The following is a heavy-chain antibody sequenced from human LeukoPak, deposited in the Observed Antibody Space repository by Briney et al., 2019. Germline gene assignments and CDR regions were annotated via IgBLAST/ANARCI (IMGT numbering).Heavy chain of an antibody. CDR3: ARGITIFGVVITPYNWFDP. Sequence: SETLSLTCTVSGGSISSYYWSWIRQPAGKGLEWIGRIYTSGSTNYNPSLKSRVTMSVDTSKNQFSLKLSSVTAADTAVYYCARGITIFGVVITPYNWFDPWGQGTLVTVSS. D-gene: IGHD3-3*01. CDR2: IYTSGST. V-gene: IGHV4-4*07. CDR1: GGSISSYY. J-gene: IGHJ5*02.